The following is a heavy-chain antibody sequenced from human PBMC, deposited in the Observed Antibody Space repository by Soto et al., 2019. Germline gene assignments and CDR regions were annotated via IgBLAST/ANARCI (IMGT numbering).Heavy chain of an antibody. CDR1: GYTFTSYD. Sequence: QVQLVQSGAEVKKPGASVKVSCKASGYTFTSYDINWVRQAPGHGLEWMGWMNPHSGNPGYAQEFQGRVTMTRNTSISTAYMELSSLRSEDTAVYYCAREMTTRVMDGWGQGTTVTVSS. J-gene: IGHJ6*02. D-gene: IGHD1-1*01. V-gene: IGHV1-8*01. CDR2: MNPHSGNP. CDR3: AREMTTRVMDG.